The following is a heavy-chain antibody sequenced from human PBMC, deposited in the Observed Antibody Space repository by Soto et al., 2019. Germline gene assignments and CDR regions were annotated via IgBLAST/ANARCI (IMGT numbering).Heavy chain of an antibody. D-gene: IGHD2-2*01. CDR3: ARDNRDIVVVPAAMGWFDP. Sequence: ASVKVSCKASGYTFTSYGISWVRQAPGQGLEWTGWISAYNGKTNYAQKLQGRVTMTTDTSTSTAYMELRSLRSDDTAVYYCARDNRDIVVVPAAMGWFDPWRQGTLVTSPQ. CDR1: GYTFTSYG. CDR2: ISAYNGKT. J-gene: IGHJ5*02. V-gene: IGHV1-18*01.